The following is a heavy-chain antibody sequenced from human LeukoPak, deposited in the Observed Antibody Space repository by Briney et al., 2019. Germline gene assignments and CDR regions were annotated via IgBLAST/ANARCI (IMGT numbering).Heavy chain of an antibody. CDR3: AKGVAVASPYYFDY. CDR1: GFTFSSYA. D-gene: IGHD6-19*01. J-gene: IGHJ4*02. V-gene: IGHV3-23*01. Sequence: GGSLRLSGAASGFTFSSYAMSWVRQAPGKGLEWVSPISGSGSSTYYADSVKGRFTISRDNSKNTLYLQMNSLRAEDTAVYYCAKGVAVASPYYFDYWGQGTLVTVSS. CDR2: ISGSGSST.